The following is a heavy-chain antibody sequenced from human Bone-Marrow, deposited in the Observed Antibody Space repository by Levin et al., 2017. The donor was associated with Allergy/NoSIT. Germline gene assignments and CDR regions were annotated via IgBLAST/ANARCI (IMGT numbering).Heavy chain of an antibody. D-gene: IGHD2-21*01. V-gene: IGHV3-15*01. CDR2: IKSETDGGTI. CDR1: GFSFTKVW. CDR3: TTEVWARSIRDDY. J-gene: IGHJ4*02. Sequence: GESLKISCAASGFSFTKVWMTWVRQAPGKGLEWVGRIKSETDGGTIDYAAPVKGRFTISRDDSRSTLYLQLNSLTNEDTAVDYCTTEVWARSIRDDYWGQGTLVTVSS.